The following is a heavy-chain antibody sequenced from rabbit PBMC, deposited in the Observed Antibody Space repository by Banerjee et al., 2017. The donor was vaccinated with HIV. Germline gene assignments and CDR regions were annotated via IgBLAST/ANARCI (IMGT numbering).Heavy chain of an antibody. J-gene: IGHJ4*01. V-gene: IGHV1S40*01. CDR2: IATGNGNT. CDR1: GIDFSSSG. CDR3: ARDAGYVGTNL. Sequence: QSLEEYGGDLVKPGASLTLTCTVSGIDFSSSGISWVRQAPGKGLEWIGYIATGNGNTWYASWAKGRFTISKTSSTTVTLQMTSLTAADTATYFCARDAGYVGTNLWGPGTLVTVS. D-gene: IGHD6-1*01.